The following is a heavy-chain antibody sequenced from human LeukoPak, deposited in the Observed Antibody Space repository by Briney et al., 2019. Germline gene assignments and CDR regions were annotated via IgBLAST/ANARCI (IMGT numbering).Heavy chain of an antibody. V-gene: IGHV4-59*01. J-gene: IGHJ3*02. CDR1: GASISSYY. D-gene: IGHD2-2*01. CDR2: IYSSGST. Sequence: SETLSLTCTVSGASISSYYWSWIRQPPRKGLEWIGYIYSSGSTNYNPSLKSRVTISMDTSKNQFSLRVSSVTAADTAVYYCARDGGYCSSTSCYGIWGQGKMVSVSS. CDR3: ARDGGYCSSTSCYGI.